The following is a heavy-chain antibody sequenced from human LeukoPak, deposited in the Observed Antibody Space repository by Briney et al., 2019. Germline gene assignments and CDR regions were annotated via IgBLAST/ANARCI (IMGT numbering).Heavy chain of an antibody. V-gene: IGHV3-9*01. CDR3: AKAKSNMVRGVIDY. CDR2: ISWNSGSI. CDR1: GFTFDDYA. D-gene: IGHD3-10*01. Sequence: GGSLRLSCAASGFTFDDYAMHWVRQAPGKGLEWVSGISWNSGSIGYADSAKGRFTISRDNAKNSLYLQMNSLRAEDTALYYCAKAKSNMVRGVIDYWGQETLVTVSS. J-gene: IGHJ4*02.